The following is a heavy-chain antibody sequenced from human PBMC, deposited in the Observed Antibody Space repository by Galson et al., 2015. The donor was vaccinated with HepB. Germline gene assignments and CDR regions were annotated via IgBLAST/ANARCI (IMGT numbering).Heavy chain of an antibody. CDR3: ARDRTVTVTMVRGVMGYYYYGMDV. CDR1: GFTFSSYS. CDR2: ISSSSSTI. V-gene: IGHV3-48*04. J-gene: IGHJ6*02. D-gene: IGHD3-10*01. Sequence: SLRLSCAASGFTFSSYSMNWVRQAPGKGLEWVSYISSSSSTIYYADSVKGRFTISRDNAKNSLYLQMNSLRAEDTAVYYCARDRTVTVTMVRGVMGYYYYGMDVWGQGTTVTVSS.